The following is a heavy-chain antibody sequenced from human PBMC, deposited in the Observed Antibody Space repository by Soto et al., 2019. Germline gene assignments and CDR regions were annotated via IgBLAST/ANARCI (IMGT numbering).Heavy chain of an antibody. CDR3: ASSAGRQLWAHFDY. Sequence: SLQVSCQASVGTLRSYAISCVRQAPGQGLEWMGGIIPIFGTANYAQKFQGRVTITADESTSTAYMELSSLRSEDTAVYYCASSAGRQLWAHFDYWGQGTLVTFS. D-gene: IGHD5-18*01. CDR1: VGTLRSYA. V-gene: IGHV1-69*01. CDR2: IIPIFGTA. J-gene: IGHJ4*02.